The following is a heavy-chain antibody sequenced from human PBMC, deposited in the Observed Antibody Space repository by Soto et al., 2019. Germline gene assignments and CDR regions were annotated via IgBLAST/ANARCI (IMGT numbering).Heavy chain of an antibody. J-gene: IGHJ4*02. CDR1: GFTFRDYA. CDR2: IRSKAYGEIP. D-gene: IGHD3-3*01. V-gene: IGHV3-49*04. CDR3: GRSFLSGPDY. Sequence: GRSLRLSCTVSGFTFRDYAVTWARQAPGKGLEWVGFIRSKAYGEIPEYAASVKGRFTIFRDDSKAIAYLQMNSLKTKDTAVDYCGRSFLSGPDYWGQGTLVTVSS.